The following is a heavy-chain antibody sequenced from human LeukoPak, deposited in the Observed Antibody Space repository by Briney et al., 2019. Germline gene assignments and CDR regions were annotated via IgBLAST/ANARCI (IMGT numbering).Heavy chain of an antibody. D-gene: IGHD6-13*01. CDR2: INPNGDST. CDR3: GREEEGQQLLDV. Sequence: ASVKVSCKASGYTFTGYYIHWVRQAPGQGLEWMGIINPNGDSTSYAQKFQGRVTMTRDTSTSTVYMELSSLRSEDTAVYYCGREEEGQQLLDVWGKGTTVTVSS. CDR1: GYTFTGYY. J-gene: IGHJ6*04. V-gene: IGHV1-46*01.